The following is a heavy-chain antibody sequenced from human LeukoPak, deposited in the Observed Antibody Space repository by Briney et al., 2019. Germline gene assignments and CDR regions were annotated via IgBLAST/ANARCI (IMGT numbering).Heavy chain of an antibody. CDR2: IYYSGNT. D-gene: IGHD3-9*01. CDR1: GGAISSYY. CDR3: ARGAPYYDIVTGYRIYYFDY. V-gene: IGHV4-59*01. J-gene: IGHJ4*02. Sequence: SETLSLTCTVSGGAISSYYWSWIRQPPGKGLDWIGYIYYSGNTKYNPSLKSRVTISVDTSKNQFSLKLSSVTAADTAVYYCARGAPYYDIVTGYRIYYFDYWGQGTLVTVSS.